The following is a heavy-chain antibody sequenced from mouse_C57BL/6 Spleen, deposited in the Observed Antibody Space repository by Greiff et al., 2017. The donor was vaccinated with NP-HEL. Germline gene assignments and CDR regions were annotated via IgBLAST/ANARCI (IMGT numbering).Heavy chain of an antibody. CDR1: GFSLTSYG. CDR3: AKERLGRRYYAMDY. D-gene: IGHD4-1*01. Sequence: VQLVESGPGLVQPSQSLSITCTVSGFSLTSYGVHWVRQSPGKGLEWLGVIWRGGSTDYNAAFMSRLSITKDNSKSQVFFKMNSLQADDTAIYYCAKERLGRRYYAMDYWGQGTSVTVSS. CDR2: IWRGGST. J-gene: IGHJ4*01. V-gene: IGHV2-5*01.